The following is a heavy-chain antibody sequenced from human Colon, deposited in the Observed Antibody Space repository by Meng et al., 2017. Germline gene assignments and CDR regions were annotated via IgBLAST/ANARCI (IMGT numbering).Heavy chain of an antibody. CDR3: AKKLANARPFDY. J-gene: IGHJ4*02. CDR2: GTIDGAT. D-gene: IGHD2-2*01. Sequence: GESLKISCAASGFIFTNYDMSWVRQAPGKGPEWVSTGTIDGATHYADSVKGRFSISRDNSKNTLFLQMSSLRVEDTAIYYCAKKLANARPFDYWGQGTLVTVSS. CDR1: GFIFTNYD. V-gene: IGHV3-23*01.